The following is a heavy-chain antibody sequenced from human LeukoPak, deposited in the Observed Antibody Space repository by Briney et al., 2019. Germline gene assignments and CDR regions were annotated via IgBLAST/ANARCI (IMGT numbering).Heavy chain of an antibody. CDR1: GGTFSSYA. CDR2: IIPIFGTA. D-gene: IGHD1-26*01. J-gene: IGHJ4*02. Sequence: SVKVSCKASGGTFSSYAISWVRQAPGQGLEWMGGIIPIFGTANYAQKFQGRVTITADKSTSTAYMELSSLRSEDTAVYYCARDVSGSYYHYFDYWGQGTLVTVSS. V-gene: IGHV1-69*06. CDR3: ARDVSGSYYHYFDY.